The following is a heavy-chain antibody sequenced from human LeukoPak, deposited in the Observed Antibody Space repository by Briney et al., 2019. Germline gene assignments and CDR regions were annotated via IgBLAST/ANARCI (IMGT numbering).Heavy chain of an antibody. J-gene: IGHJ4*02. CDR1: GFTFSSYA. Sequence: GGSLRLSCAASGFTFSSYAMTRVRQAPGKGLEWVSAISGSGGSTYYADSVKGRFTISRDNSKNTLYLQINSLRAEDTAVYYCVKDDGWVQYANWGQGTLVTVSS. D-gene: IGHD5-24*01. CDR2: ISGSGGST. V-gene: IGHV3-23*01. CDR3: VKDDGWVQYAN.